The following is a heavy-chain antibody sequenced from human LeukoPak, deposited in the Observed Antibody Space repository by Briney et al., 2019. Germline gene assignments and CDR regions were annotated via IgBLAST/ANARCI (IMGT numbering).Heavy chain of an antibody. D-gene: IGHD6-25*01. CDR1: GYSFTTYW. V-gene: IGHV5-51*01. Sequence: GESLKISCKASGYSFTTYWIGWVRQMPGKGLEWMGIIYPADSTAHYSPSFQGQVTISADKPISTAYLQWSSLKASDTAMYYCARQGGTAEAAFDIWGQGTMVTVSS. CDR2: IYPADSTA. CDR3: ARQGGTAEAAFDI. J-gene: IGHJ3*02.